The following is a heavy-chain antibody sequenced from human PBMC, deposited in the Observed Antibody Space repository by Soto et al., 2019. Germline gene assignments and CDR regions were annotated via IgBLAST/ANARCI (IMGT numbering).Heavy chain of an antibody. Sequence: EVQLVETGGGLIQPGGSLRLSCAASGFTVSSNYMSWVRQAPGKGLEWVSVIYSGGSTYYADSVKGRFTISRDNYKNTVDLQMSSLRADDTAVYYCARPPLLEWLMFGRSGMDVWGQGPTVTVAS. CDR2: IYSGGST. J-gene: IGHJ6*02. V-gene: IGHV3-53*02. CDR3: ARPPLLEWLMFGRSGMDV. CDR1: GFTVSSNY. D-gene: IGHD3-3*01.